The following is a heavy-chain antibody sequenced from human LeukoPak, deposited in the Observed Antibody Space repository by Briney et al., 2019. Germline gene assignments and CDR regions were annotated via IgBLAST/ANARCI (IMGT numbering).Heavy chain of an antibody. CDR2: ISYDGSNK. J-gene: IGHJ1*01. Sequence: GRSLRLSCAASGSTFSSYGMHWVRQAPGKGLEWVAVISYDGSNKYYADSVKGRFTISRDNSKNTLYLQMNSLRAEDTAVYYCANHPYSYGYWGQGTLVTVSS. CDR3: ANHPYSYGY. V-gene: IGHV3-30*18. CDR1: GSTFSSYG. D-gene: IGHD5-18*01.